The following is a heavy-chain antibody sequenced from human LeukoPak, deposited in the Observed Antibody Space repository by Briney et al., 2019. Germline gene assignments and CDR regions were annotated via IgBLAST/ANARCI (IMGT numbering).Heavy chain of an antibody. V-gene: IGHV4-39*07. CDR2: IYYSGST. Sequence: SETLSLTCTVSGGSISSSSYYWGWIRQPPGKGLEWIGSIYYSGSTYYNPSLKSRVTISVDTSKNQFSLKLSSVTAADTAVYYCARGETVTDYYYYYYMDVWGKGTTVTVSS. CDR3: ARGETVTDYYYYYYMDV. J-gene: IGHJ6*03. D-gene: IGHD4-11*01. CDR1: GGSISSSSYY.